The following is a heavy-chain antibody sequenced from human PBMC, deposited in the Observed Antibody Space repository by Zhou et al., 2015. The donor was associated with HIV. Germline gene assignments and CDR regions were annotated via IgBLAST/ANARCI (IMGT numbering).Heavy chain of an antibody. Sequence: QVQLVQSEAEVKKPGSSVKVSCKASGGTFSSYAINWVRQAPGQGFEWMGGIIPVLGRTNYAQKFQDRVTIIADESTSTAYMELSSLKSEDTAVYYCARDRETRTTYGVVVMEGMDAWGQGTMVIVSS. V-gene: IGHV1-69*01. CDR1: GGTFSSYA. CDR2: IIPVLGRT. CDR3: ARDRETRTTYGVVVMEGMDA. D-gene: IGHD3-3*01. J-gene: IGHJ6*02.